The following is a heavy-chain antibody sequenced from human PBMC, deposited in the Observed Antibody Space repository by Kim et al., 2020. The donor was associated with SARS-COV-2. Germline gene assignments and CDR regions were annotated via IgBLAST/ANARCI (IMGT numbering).Heavy chain of an antibody. CDR1: GGTFSSYA. Sequence: SVKVSCKASGGTFSSYAISWVRQAPGQGLEWMGGIIPIFGTANYAQKFQGRVTITADKSTSTAYMELSSLRSEDTAVYYCARIGPNVPTRYYYGMDVWGQGTTVTVSS. V-gene: IGHV1-69*06. J-gene: IGHJ6*02. CDR2: IIPIFGTA. CDR3: ARIGPNVPTRYYYGMDV.